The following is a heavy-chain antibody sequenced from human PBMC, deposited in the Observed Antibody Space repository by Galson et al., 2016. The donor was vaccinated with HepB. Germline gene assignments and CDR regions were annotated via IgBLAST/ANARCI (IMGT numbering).Heavy chain of an antibody. CDR1: GFPFSAYW. Sequence: SLRLSCAATGFPFSAYWMQWVRQVPGKGLVWVSRLTTDGIIGYADSLMGRLTISRDNPKNTLYLHMDSLRAEDTAVYYCARENHFLLDVWGPGTTVTVSS. CDR2: LTTDGII. D-gene: IGHD1-14*01. CDR3: ARENHFLLDV. J-gene: IGHJ6*02. V-gene: IGHV3-74*01.